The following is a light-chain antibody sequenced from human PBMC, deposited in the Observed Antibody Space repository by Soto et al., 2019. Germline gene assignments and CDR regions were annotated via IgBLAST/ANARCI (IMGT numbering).Light chain of an antibody. J-gene: IGKJ2*01. Sequence: EIVMTQSLATLSVSPGERATLSCRASQSVSSNLAWYQQKPGQAPRLLIYGASTRATGFPARFSGSGSGTEFTLTISSLQSEDFAGYYCQQYNNWPPGNTFGQGTKLEIK. CDR2: GAS. CDR1: QSVSSN. V-gene: IGKV3-15*01. CDR3: QQYNNWPPGNT.